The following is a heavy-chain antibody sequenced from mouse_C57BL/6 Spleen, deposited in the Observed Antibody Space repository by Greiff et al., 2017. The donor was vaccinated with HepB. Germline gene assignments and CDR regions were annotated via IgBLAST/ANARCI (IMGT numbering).Heavy chain of an antibody. CDR2: IDPETGGT. D-gene: IGHD2-2*01. CDR3: TRTMVTGYFDV. V-gene: IGHV1-15*01. J-gene: IGHJ1*03. CDR1: GYTFTDYE. Sequence: QVQLKQSGAELVRPGASVTLSCKASGYTFTDYEMHWVKQTPVHGLEWIGAIDPETGGTAYTQKFKGKAILTADKSSGTAYMELRILTSEDSAVYYCTRTMVTGYFDVWGTGTTVTVSS.